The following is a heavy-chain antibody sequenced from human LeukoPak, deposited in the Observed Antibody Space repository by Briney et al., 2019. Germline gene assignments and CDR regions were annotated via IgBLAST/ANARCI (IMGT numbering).Heavy chain of an antibody. CDR2: IYHSGST. Sequence: SETLSLTCAVSGGSISSSNWWSWVRQPPGKGLEWIGEIYHSGSTNYNPSLKSRVTISVDKSKNQFSLKLSSVTAADTAVYYCARGGYDFWSGYYTHFDYWGQGTLVTVSS. CDR1: GGSISSSNW. CDR3: ARGGYDFWSGYYTHFDY. V-gene: IGHV4-4*02. J-gene: IGHJ4*02. D-gene: IGHD3-3*01.